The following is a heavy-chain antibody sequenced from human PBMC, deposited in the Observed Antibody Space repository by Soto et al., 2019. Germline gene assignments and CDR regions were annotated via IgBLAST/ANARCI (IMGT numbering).Heavy chain of an antibody. J-gene: IGHJ4*02. CDR1: GGSISSGGYY. CDR2: IYYSGST. V-gene: IGHV4-31*03. Sequence: TLSLTCTVSGGSISSGGYYWSWIRQHPGKGLEWIGYIYYSGSTYYNPSLKSRVTISVDTSKNQFSLKLSSVTAADTAVYYCARISAYYYDSSGYYYPFDYWGQGTLVTVSS. D-gene: IGHD3-22*01. CDR3: ARISAYYYDSSGYYYPFDY.